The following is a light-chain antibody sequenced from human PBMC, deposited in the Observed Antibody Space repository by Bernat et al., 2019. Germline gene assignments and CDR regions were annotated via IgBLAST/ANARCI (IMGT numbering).Light chain of an antibody. CDR2: PAS. J-gene: IGKJ5*01. CDR3: QQSYSTPHT. V-gene: IGKV1-39*01. CDR1: QSISSS. Sequence: DIQITQSPSSLSASVGDRVTITCRASQSISSSLNWYQQKPGKSPTLLIYPASSLQSGVPSRFSGSGSGTDFTLTISSLQPEDFATYYCQQSYSTPHTFGQGTRLEIK.